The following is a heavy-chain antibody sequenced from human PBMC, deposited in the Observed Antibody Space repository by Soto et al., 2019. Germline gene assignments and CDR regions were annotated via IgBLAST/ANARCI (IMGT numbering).Heavy chain of an antibody. J-gene: IGHJ4*02. D-gene: IGHD1-26*01. V-gene: IGHV3-23*01. CDR1: GFTFSNYA. Sequence: GGSLRLSCAASGFTFSNYAMSWVRQAPGKGLEWVSGLTGSGVSTYYADSVKGRFTISRDNSRNILYLQMNSLRAEDTAVYYCAKVRYSGNYYDYWGLGTLVTVSS. CDR3: AKVRYSGNYYDY. CDR2: LTGSGVST.